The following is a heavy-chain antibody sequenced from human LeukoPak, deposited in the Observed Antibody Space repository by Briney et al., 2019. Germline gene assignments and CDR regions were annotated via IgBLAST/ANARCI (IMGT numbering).Heavy chain of an antibody. J-gene: IGHJ4*02. V-gene: IGHV3-7*01. Sequence: PGGSLRLSCAASGFTFSRYWMNWVRQPPGKGLEWVANIKRDGSEKYYVDSVKGRFTISRDNAKNSLYLQMNSLRAEDTAVYYCARDPSRGYTYGYGGSRGQGTLVTVSS. CDR3: ARDPSRGYTYGYGGS. CDR1: GFTFSRYW. D-gene: IGHD5-18*01. CDR2: IKRDGSEK.